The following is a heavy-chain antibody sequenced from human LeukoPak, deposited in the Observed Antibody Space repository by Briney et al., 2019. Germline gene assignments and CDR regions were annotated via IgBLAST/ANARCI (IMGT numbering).Heavy chain of an antibody. D-gene: IGHD3-22*01. V-gene: IGHV3-66*01. Sequence: GGSLRLSCAASGFTVSSNYMSWVRQAPGKGLEWVSVIYSGGSTYYADCVKGRFTISRDNSKNTLYLQMNSLRAEDTAVYYCAKDKYYYDSSALGIDAFDIWGQGTMVTVSS. J-gene: IGHJ3*02. CDR1: GFTVSSNY. CDR2: IYSGGST. CDR3: AKDKYYYDSSALGIDAFDI.